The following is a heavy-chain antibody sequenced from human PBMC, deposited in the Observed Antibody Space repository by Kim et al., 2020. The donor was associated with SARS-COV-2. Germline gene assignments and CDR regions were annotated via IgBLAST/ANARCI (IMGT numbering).Heavy chain of an antibody. D-gene: IGHD2-15*01. CDR1: GGSFSGYY. CDR3: ARGKGIVSAFDY. CDR2: INHSGST. J-gene: IGHJ4*02. Sequence: SETLSLTCAVYGGSFSGYYWSWIRQPPGKGLEWIGEINHSGSTNYNPSRKSRVTISVDTSKNQFSQKQSSVTAADTAVYYCARGKGIVSAFDYWGQGTLVTVSS. V-gene: IGHV4-34*01.